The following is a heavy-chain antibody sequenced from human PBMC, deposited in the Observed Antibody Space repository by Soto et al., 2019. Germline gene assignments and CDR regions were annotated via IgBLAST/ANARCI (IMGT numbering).Heavy chain of an antibody. J-gene: IGHJ5*02. CDR1: GGSFKSGSYS. Sequence: SEPLSLPCTVSGGSFKSGSYSWSWIRQPPGKGLEWIGYIYYSGSTNYNPSLKSRVTISVDTSKNQFSLKLSSVTAADTAVYYCARITYYYDSSGSLLGWFDPWGQGTLVTVSS. D-gene: IGHD3-22*01. CDR2: IYYSGST. CDR3: ARITYYYDSSGSLLGWFDP. V-gene: IGHV4-61*01.